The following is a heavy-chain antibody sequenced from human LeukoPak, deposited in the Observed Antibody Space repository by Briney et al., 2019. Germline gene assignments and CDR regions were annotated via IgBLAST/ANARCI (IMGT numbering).Heavy chain of an antibody. CDR2: INHSEST. Sequence: SETLSLTCAVYGGSFSGYYWSWIRQPPGKGLEWIGEINHSESTNYNPSPKSRVTISVDTSKNQFSLKLSSVTAADTAVYYCARGPQTGVLLWFGELLNSYGPYFDYWGQGTLVTVSS. V-gene: IGHV4-34*01. D-gene: IGHD3-10*01. CDR1: GGSFSGYY. J-gene: IGHJ4*02. CDR3: ARGPQTGVLLWFGELLNSYGPYFDY.